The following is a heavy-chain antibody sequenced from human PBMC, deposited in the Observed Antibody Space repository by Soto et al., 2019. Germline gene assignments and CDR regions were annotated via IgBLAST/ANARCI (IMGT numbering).Heavy chain of an antibody. Sequence: LSCAASGFKFSNYAMSWVRQAAGKGLERGSLIRATGGGTYYADSVKGRFTISRDNSPNTLYLQVHSLTAEDTAVSYCAKDRREGRNSAFYFDFWGQGAQVTVSS. CDR1: GFKFSNYA. CDR3: AKDRREGRNSAFYFDF. J-gene: IGHJ4*02. V-gene: IGHV3-23*01. CDR2: IRATGGGT. D-gene: IGHD2-15*01.